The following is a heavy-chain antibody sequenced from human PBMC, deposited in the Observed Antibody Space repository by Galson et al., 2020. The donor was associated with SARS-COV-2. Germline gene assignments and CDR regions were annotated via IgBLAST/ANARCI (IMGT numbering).Heavy chain of an antibody. J-gene: IGHJ6*02. CDR3: ARERLVVVGAATDTDYYYYGMDV. V-gene: IGHV4-39*07. D-gene: IGHD2-15*01. CDR1: GGSISSSSYY. Sequence: ASETLSLTCTVSGGSISSSSYYWGWIRQPPGKGLEWIGSIYYSGSTYYNPSLKSRVTISVDTSKNQFSLKLSSVTAADTAVYYCARERLVVVGAATDTDYYYYGMDVWGQGTTVTVSS. CDR2: IYYSGST.